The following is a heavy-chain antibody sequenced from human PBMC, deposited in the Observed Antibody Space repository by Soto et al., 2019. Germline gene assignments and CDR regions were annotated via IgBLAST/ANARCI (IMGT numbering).Heavy chain of an antibody. J-gene: IGHJ4*02. Sequence: GGSLRLSCAASGFTFSNYWMTWVRQAPGKGLEWVANIKEDGSEKHYVDSVKGRFTISRDNAKNSLYLQMNSLRVENTAVYFCSRDVVVGAKALNYWGQGALVTVSS. CDR1: GFTFSNYW. CDR2: IKEDGSEK. V-gene: IGHV3-7*01. CDR3: SRDVVVGAKALNY. D-gene: IGHD2-15*01.